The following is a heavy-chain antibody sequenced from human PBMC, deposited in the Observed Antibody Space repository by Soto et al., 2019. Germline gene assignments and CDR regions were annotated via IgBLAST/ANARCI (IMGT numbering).Heavy chain of an antibody. CDR3: AKEGTAEWIHYYYPTDV. CDR2: ISGSGGSR. D-gene: IGHD5-18*01. V-gene: IGHV3-23*01. J-gene: IGHJ6*02. Sequence: GGSLRLSCAGSGFNFSGFAMTWVRQAPGKGLEWVSTISGSGGSRFYAASVKGRFTLTRDNSKDTMYLQMNSLRVEDTAFYYCAKEGTAEWIHYYYPTDVWGRGTPVTVSS. CDR1: GFNFSGFA.